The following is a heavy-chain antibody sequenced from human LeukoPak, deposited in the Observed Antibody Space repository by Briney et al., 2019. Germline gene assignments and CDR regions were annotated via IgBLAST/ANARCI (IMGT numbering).Heavy chain of an antibody. J-gene: IGHJ4*02. CDR1: GFTFSTHW. CDR2: IKQDGSEK. CDR3: AKDPGAYCGGDCYSGYFDY. Sequence: GGSLRLSCAASGFTFSTHWMTWVRQAPGKGLEWVANIKQDGSEKYYLDSVKGRFTISRDNAKNSLFLQMNSLRAEDTAMYYCAKDPGAYCGGDCYSGYFDYWGQGTLVTVCS. D-gene: IGHD2-21*02. V-gene: IGHV3-7*03.